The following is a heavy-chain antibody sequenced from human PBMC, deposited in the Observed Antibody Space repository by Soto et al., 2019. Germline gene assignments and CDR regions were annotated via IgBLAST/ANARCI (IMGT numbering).Heavy chain of an antibody. V-gene: IGHV5-51*01. J-gene: IGHJ6*02. CDR2: IYPGDSDT. D-gene: IGHD3-3*01. Sequence: ESLKISCMGSGYKVYTWHNFNSYWIAWVRQMPGEGLEWMGIIYPGDSDTRYSPSFQGQVTISADKSINSVYLQWSSLKASDTATYYCARLGFNYDFLSGYYNVHHYYGIDVWCQGTTVTVS. CDR1: GYKVYTWHNFNSYW. CDR3: ARLGFNYDFLSGYYNVHHYYGIDV.